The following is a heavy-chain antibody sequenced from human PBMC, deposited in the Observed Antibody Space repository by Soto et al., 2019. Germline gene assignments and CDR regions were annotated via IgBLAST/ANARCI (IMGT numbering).Heavy chain of an antibody. Sequence: QVQLQESGPGLVRPSETLSLTCTVSGVSITSHYWSWIRQSPGKGLEWIAYMPNSGSTNYNPSLKSPVTVSIDTSKRQVSLRLSSVTAADTAVYYCARGFYESEGYSNPCDNWGQGTLVTVAS. D-gene: IGHD3-22*01. CDR2: MPNSGST. CDR3: ARGFYESEGYSNPCDN. CDR1: GVSITSHY. J-gene: IGHJ4*02. V-gene: IGHV4-59*08.